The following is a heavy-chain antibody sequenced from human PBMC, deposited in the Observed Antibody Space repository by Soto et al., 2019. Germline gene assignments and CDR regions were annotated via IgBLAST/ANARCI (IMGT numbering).Heavy chain of an antibody. D-gene: IGHD2-21*01. V-gene: IGHV4-31*02. Sequence: KTSDTVSLTXSVSGAALNSGNYYWSWIRQVPGKGLEWIGHIYVTGAVDYNPSLRDRITISQDTSERQFSLNLRLVTAADTAVYYCARLRIATNNYKWFDPWGQGTLVTVSS. CDR3: ARLRIATNNYKWFDP. CDR2: IYVTGAV. CDR1: GAALNSGNYY. J-gene: IGHJ5*02.